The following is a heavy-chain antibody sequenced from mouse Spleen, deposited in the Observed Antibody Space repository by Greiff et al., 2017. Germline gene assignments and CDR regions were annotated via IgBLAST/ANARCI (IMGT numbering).Heavy chain of an antibody. Sequence: VQLQQSGPVLVKPGASVKMSCKASGYTFTDYYMNWVKQSHGKSLEWIGVINPYNGGTSYNQKFKGKATLTVDKSSSTAYMELNSLTSEDSAVYYCARRGYDYDGNWYFDVWGTGTTVTVSS. CDR2: INPYNGGT. CDR1: GYTFTDYY. J-gene: IGHJ1*03. V-gene: IGHV1-19*01. D-gene: IGHD2-4*01. CDR3: ARRGYDYDGNWYFDV.